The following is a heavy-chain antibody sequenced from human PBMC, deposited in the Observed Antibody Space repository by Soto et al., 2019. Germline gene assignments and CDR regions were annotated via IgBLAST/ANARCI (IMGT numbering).Heavy chain of an antibody. V-gene: IGHV4-4*02. CDR2: IYHTGST. D-gene: IGHD3-22*01. Sequence: SETLSLTCAVSGGSVSSTNWWSWVRQSPGKGLEWIGDIYHTGSTNYNPSLRGRVTISVDKSNNQFSLTLKCVTAEDTAVYYCARYDSSGYYWPYYYYGMDVWGQGTTVTVSS. J-gene: IGHJ6*02. CDR3: ARYDSSGYYWPYYYYGMDV. CDR1: GGSVSSTNW.